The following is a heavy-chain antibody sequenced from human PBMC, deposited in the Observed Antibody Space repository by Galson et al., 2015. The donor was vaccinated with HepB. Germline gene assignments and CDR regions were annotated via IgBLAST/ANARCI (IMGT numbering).Heavy chain of an antibody. CDR2: INAGNGNT. J-gene: IGHJ5*02. D-gene: IGHD3-22*01. V-gene: IGHV1-3*01. CDR3: ARGVITMIVVVIPNWFDP. Sequence: SVKVSCKASGYTFTSYAMHWVRQAPGQRLEWMGWINAGNGNTKYSQKFQGRVTITGDTSASTAYMELSSLRSEDTAVYYCARGVITMIVVVIPNWFDPWGQGTLVTVSS. CDR1: GYTFTSYA.